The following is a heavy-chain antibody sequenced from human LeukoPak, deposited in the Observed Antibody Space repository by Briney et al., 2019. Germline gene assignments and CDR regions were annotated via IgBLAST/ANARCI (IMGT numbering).Heavy chain of an antibody. CDR3: ARDDYGDWPPLFDY. J-gene: IGHJ4*02. Sequence: GGSLRLSCAASGFTFSAFAMNWVRQAPGKGLEWVSFISRSDGTAYYADSVKGRLTISRDNSKNTLYLQMNSLGAEDTAQYFCARDDYGDWPPLFDYWGQGTLVTVSS. V-gene: IGHV3-23*01. D-gene: IGHD4-17*01. CDR2: ISRSDGTA. CDR1: GFTFSAFA.